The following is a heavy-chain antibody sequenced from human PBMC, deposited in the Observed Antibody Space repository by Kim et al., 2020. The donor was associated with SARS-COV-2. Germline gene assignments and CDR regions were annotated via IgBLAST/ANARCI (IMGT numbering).Heavy chain of an antibody. V-gene: IGHV1-3*01. J-gene: IGHJ4*02. Sequence: YSQKFQGRVTITRDTSASTAYMELSSLRSEDTAVYYCARVFVYGSGESDYWGQGTLVTVSS. CDR3: ARVFVYGSGESDY. D-gene: IGHD3-10*01.